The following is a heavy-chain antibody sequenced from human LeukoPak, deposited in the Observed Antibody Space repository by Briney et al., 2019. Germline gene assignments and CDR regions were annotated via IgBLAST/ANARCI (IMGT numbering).Heavy chain of an antibody. Sequence: GESLRLSCAASGFTFSSYGMHWVRQAPGKGLEWVAVISYDGSNKYYADSVKGRFTISRDNSKNTLYLQMNSLRAEDTAVYYCAKPNTYYDILTGYWGSKYYFDYWGQGTLVTVSS. J-gene: IGHJ4*02. V-gene: IGHV3-30*18. CDR2: ISYDGSNK. D-gene: IGHD3-9*01. CDR1: GFTFSSYG. CDR3: AKPNTYYDILTGYWGSKYYFDY.